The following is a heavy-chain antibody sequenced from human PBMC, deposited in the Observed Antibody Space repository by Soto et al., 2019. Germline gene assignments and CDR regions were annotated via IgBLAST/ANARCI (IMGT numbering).Heavy chain of an antibody. Sequence: GGSLRLSCAASGFTFSSYGMHWVRQAPGKGLEWVAVIWYDGSNKYYADSVKGRFTISSDNSKNTLYLQMNSLRAEDTAVYYCARDGGHSGYDRVGKIDYWGQGTLVTVSS. D-gene: IGHD5-12*01. CDR1: GFTFSSYG. CDR3: ARDGGHSGYDRVGKIDY. J-gene: IGHJ4*02. V-gene: IGHV3-33*01. CDR2: IWYDGSNK.